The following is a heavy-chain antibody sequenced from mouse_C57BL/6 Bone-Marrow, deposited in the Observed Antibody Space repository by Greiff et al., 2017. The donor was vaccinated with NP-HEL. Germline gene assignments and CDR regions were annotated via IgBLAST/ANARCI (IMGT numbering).Heavy chain of an antibody. V-gene: IGHV14-4*01. J-gene: IGHJ2*01. Sequence: EVQLQESGAELVRPGASVKLSCTASGFNIKDDYMHWVKQRPEQGLEWIGWIDPENGDTEYASKFQGKATITADTSSNTAYLQLSSLTSEDTAVYYCTPRLRSYFDYWGQGTTLTVSS. CDR1: GFNIKDDY. CDR2: IDPENGDT. D-gene: IGHD2-4*01. CDR3: TPRLRSYFDY.